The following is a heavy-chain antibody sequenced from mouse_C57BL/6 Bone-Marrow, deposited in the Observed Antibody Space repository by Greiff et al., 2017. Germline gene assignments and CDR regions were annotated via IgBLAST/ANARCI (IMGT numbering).Heavy chain of an antibody. CDR1: GFSLTSYG. V-gene: IGHV2-5*01. CDR3: AKNWDYWYVDV. CDR2: IWRGGST. J-gene: IGHJ1*03. Sequence: VNLVESGPGLVQPSQSLSITCTVSGFSLTSYGVHWVRQSPGKGLEWLGVIWRGGSTDYNAAFMSRLSITKDNSKSQVFFKMNSLQADDTAIYYCAKNWDYWYVDVRGTETTVTVSS. D-gene: IGHD4-1*01.